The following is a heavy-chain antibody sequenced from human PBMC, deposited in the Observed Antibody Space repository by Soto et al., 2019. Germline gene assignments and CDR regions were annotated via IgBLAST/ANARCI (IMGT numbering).Heavy chain of an antibody. D-gene: IGHD4-17*01. CDR2: ISNSGSTK. V-gene: IGHV3-11*01. CDR3: ATYGGNSKGYYSHGVDV. Sequence: QVQLVESGGGLVKPGGSLRLSCAASGFIFGDYYMCWIRQAPGKGLEWVSYISNSGSTKSYAGSVKGRFTVSRDNAKNTLYLQMNNLRAEDTAVYYCATYGGNSKGYYSHGVDVWGQGTTVSVSS. CDR1: GFIFGDYY. J-gene: IGHJ6*02.